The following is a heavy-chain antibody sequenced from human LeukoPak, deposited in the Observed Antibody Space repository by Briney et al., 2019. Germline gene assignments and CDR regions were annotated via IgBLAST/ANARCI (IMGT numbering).Heavy chain of an antibody. CDR2: LYYSGST. CDR3: ASTSYGVFDY. Sequence: PSETLSLTCTVSGGSISSSSYYWGWIRQPPGKGLEWIGSLYYSGSTYYNLSLKSRVTISVDTSKNQFSLKLSSVTAADTAVYYCASTSYGVFDYWGQGTLVTVSS. V-gene: IGHV4-39*01. D-gene: IGHD3-10*01. J-gene: IGHJ4*02. CDR1: GGSISSSSYY.